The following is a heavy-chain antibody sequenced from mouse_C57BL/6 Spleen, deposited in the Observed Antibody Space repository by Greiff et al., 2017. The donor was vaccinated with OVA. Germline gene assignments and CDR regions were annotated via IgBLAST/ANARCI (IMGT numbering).Heavy chain of an antibody. Sequence: QVHVKQSGPELVKPGASVKISCKASGYAFSSSWMNWVKQRPGKGLEWIGRIYPGDGDTNYNGKFKGKATLTADKSSSTAYMQLSSLTSEDSAVYFCERVLRSQQGYFDVWGTGTTVTVSS. J-gene: IGHJ1*03. CDR2: IYPGDGDT. CDR3: ERVLRSQQGYFDV. D-gene: IGHD1-1*01. V-gene: IGHV1-82*01. CDR1: GYAFSSSW.